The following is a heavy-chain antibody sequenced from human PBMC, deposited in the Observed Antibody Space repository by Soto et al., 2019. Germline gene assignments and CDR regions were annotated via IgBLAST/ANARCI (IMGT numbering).Heavy chain of an antibody. V-gene: IGHV3-30-3*01. J-gene: IGHJ5*02. CDR3: ATSTSVTFDP. D-gene: IGHD4-4*01. CDR2: ISYDGSTK. CDR1: GFSFNNFA. Sequence: QVQLMESGGGVVRPGRSLRLSCVASGFSFNNFAMYWVRQAPGKGLEWVALISYDGSTKYADSVKGRFTVSRDNSKNTQYLQMNSLRDEDTAVYYCATSTSVTFDPWGQGTLVTVSS.